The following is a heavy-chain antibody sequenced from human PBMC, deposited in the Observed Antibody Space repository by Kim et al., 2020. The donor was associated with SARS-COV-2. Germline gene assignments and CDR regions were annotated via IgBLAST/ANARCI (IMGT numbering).Heavy chain of an antibody. J-gene: IGHJ5*02. Sequence: ASVKVSYKASGYTFTNYDINWVRQATGQGLEWLGWMNPKSGNTGYAEKFRNRVTMTREMSTGTAYMELSSLTSEDTAVYYCTRHRSGHNDNWFDPWGQGTLVTVSS. V-gene: IGHV1-8*01. CDR2: MNPKSGNT. CDR1: GYTFTNYD. CDR3: TRHRSGHNDNWFDP. D-gene: IGHD6-19*01.